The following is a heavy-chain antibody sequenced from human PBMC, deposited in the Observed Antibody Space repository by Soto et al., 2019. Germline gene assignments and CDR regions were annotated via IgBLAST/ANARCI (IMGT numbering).Heavy chain of an antibody. Sequence: SVKVSCEASGGTFSSSSVKWERQARGQGLEWLGGLVAKYGTADYAQKFQGRDTITADESTRTVYLELSSLKSQDTALYYCSRDSGAKLSSTWGQGTLVTVSS. CDR2: LVAKYGTA. J-gene: IGHJ4*02. CDR3: SRDSGAKLSST. V-gene: IGHV1-69*13. D-gene: IGHD6-13*01. CDR1: GGTFSSSS.